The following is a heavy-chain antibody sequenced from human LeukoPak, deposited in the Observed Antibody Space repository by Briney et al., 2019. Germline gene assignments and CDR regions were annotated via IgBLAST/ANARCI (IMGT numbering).Heavy chain of an antibody. J-gene: IGHJ5*02. D-gene: IGHD2-2*01. V-gene: IGHV3-23*01. CDR3: AKALGYCSSISCGPFDP. CDR2: ISASGDST. Sequence: PGGSLRLSCAASGFTFTSYAMTWVRQAPGKGLDWVSTISASGDSTYYADSVKGRFAISRDNSKNTLYLQMNSLRAEETAVYYCAKALGYCSSISCGPFDPWGQGTLVTVSS. CDR1: GFTFTSYA.